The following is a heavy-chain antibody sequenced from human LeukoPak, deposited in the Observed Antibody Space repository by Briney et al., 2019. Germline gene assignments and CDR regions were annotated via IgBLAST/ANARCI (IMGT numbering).Heavy chain of an antibody. CDR1: GFTFSTFA. CDR2: IFPSGGEI. D-gene: IGHD3-9*01. Sequence: GGSLRLSCAASGFTFSTFAMIWVRQPPGKGLEWVSSIFPSGGEIHYADSVRGRFTISRDNSKNTLYLQMNSLSAEDTAVYYCAKDGTYYDILTGYSVYYYYYMDVWGKGTTVTVSS. CDR3: AKDGTYYDILTGYSVYYYYYMDV. V-gene: IGHV3-23*01. J-gene: IGHJ6*03.